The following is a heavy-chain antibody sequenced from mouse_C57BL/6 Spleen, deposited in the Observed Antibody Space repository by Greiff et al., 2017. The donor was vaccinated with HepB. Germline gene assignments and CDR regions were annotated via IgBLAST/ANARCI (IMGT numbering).Heavy chain of an antibody. CDR2: ISSGSSTI. V-gene: IGHV5-17*01. D-gene: IGHD1-3*01. J-gene: IGHJ2*01. Sequence: EVKVVESGGGLVKPGGSLKLSCAASGFTFSDYGMHWVRQAPEKGLEWVAYISSGSSTIYYADTVKGRFTISRDNAKNTLFLQMTSLRSEDTAMYYCAKGLTHYFDYWGQGTTLTVSS. CDR3: AKGLTHYFDY. CDR1: GFTFSDYG.